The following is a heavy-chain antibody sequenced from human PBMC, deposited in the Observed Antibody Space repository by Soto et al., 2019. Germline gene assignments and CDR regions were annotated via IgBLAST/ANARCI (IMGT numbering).Heavy chain of an antibody. J-gene: IGHJ3*01. CDR1: GQTFTSYA. CDR3: ARARLQWLILAFDV. Sequence: QVQLVQSGAEGKKPGASVKVSCKASGQTFTSYAMHWVRQAPGQGLEWMGWINAGNGNTTYSEKCKGRVTITTDTSASTASMELTTLTSEDTAYYYCARARLQWLILAFDVWGQGTVVAVSS. CDR2: INAGNGNT. D-gene: IGHD6-19*01. V-gene: IGHV1-3*01.